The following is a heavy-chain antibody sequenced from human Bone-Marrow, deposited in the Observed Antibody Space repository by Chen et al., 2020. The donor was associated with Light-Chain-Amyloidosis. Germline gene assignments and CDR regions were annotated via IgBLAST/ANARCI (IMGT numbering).Heavy chain of an antibody. V-gene: IGHV1-18*01. CDR2: ISAYNGNT. J-gene: IGHJ5*02. CDR1: GYTFTSYG. D-gene: IGHD3-9*01. Sequence: QVQLVQSGAEVKKPGASVKVSCKDSGYTFTSYGISWVRQAPGQGLEWMGWISAYNGNTNYAQKLQGRVTMTTDTSTSTAYMELRSLRSDDTAVYYCAKTPRTDYDIVANWFDPWGQGTLVTVSS. CDR3: AKTPRTDYDIVANWFDP.